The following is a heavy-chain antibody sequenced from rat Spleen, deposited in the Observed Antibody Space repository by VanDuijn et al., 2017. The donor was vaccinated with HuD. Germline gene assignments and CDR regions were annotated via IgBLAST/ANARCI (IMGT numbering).Heavy chain of an antibody. D-gene: IGHD5-1*01. Sequence: EVQLVESGGGLVQPGRSLKLSCAVSGFTFSDYYMAWVRQAPTKGLEWVAPIDYEGSSTYYGDSVKGRFTISRDTSKNTLYLQMNSLRSDDTATYYCARHGPGTWYFDFWGPGTMVTVSS. CDR2: IDYEGSST. CDR1: GFTFSDYY. V-gene: IGHV5-22*01. J-gene: IGHJ1*01. CDR3: ARHGPGTWYFDF.